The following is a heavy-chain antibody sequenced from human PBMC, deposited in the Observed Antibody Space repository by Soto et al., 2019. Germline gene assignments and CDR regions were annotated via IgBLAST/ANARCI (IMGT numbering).Heavy chain of an antibody. V-gene: IGHV1-69*01. D-gene: IGHD4-17*01. Sequence: QVQLVQSGAEVKKPGSSVKVSCKASGGTFSSYAISWVRQAPGQGLEWMGGIIPIFGTANYAQKYQGRVTITADESTSTAYMELSSLRSEDTAVYDCARDLTLHTDPRVDYGDYFPPYYYYYGMDVWGQGTTVTVSS. CDR3: ARDLTLHTDPRVDYGDYFPPYYYYYGMDV. J-gene: IGHJ6*02. CDR1: GGTFSSYA. CDR2: IIPIFGTA.